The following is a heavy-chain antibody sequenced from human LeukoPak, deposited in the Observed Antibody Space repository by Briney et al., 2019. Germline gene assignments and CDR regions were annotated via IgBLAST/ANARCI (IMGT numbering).Heavy chain of an antibody. Sequence: GGSLRLSCAASGFTFSTYGMHWVRQAPGKGLEWVAVIWYDGSNKYYAGSVKGRFTISRDDSKNTLYLQMNSLRAEDTAVYYCARDVGIRYFDYWGQGTLVTVSS. CDR1: GFTFSTYG. V-gene: IGHV3-33*01. CDR3: ARDVGIRYFDY. J-gene: IGHJ4*02. CDR2: IWYDGSNK. D-gene: IGHD7-27*01.